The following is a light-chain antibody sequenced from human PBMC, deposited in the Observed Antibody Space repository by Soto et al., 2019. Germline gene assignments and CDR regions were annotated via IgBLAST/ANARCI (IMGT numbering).Light chain of an antibody. J-gene: IGKJ5*01. Sequence: EIVLTQSPGTLSLSPGERATLSCRASQSVSSSYLAWDQEEPGQPPRLLIYGGSSRATGIPDRFSGSGSGTDFTLTISRLEPEDFAGFYCQHYDSLPITFGQGTRLEIK. CDR3: QHYDSLPIT. CDR1: QSVSSSY. CDR2: GGS. V-gene: IGKV3-20*01.